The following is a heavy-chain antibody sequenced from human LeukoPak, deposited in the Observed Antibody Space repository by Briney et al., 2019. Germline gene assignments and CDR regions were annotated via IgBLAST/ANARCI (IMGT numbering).Heavy chain of an antibody. J-gene: IGHJ4*02. V-gene: IGHV3-21*01. CDR2: ISSSSVCI. CDR1: GFTFSSYS. D-gene: IGHD6-19*01. Sequence: GGSLRLSCAASGFTFSSYSMNWVRQAPGKGLEWVSSISSSSVCIFYADSVKGRFTISRDNAKNSLYLQMNSLRAEDTAVYYCARGDLSSGWNIDYWGQGTLVTVSS. CDR3: ARGDLSSGWNIDY.